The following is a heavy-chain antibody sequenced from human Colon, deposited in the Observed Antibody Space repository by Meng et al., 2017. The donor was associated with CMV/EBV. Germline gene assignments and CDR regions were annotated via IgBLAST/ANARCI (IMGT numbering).Heavy chain of an antibody. CDR1: GYTFTSYY. V-gene: IGHV1-46*01. CDR3: ARDQRILRSSSWYYYYGMDV. D-gene: IGHD6-6*01. J-gene: IGHJ6*02. Sequence: ASVNVSCKASGYTFTSYYMHWVRQAPGQGLEWMGIINPSGGSTSYAQKFQGRVTMTRDTSTSTVYMELSSLRSEDTAVYYCARDQRILRSSSWYYYYGMDVWGQGTTVTVSS. CDR2: INPSGGST.